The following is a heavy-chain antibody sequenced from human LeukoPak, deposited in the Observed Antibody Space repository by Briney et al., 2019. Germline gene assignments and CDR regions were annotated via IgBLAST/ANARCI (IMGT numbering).Heavy chain of an antibody. D-gene: IGHD5-18*01. J-gene: IGHJ6*02. CDR1: GYTFTSYA. CDR3: AREEYSYGYGIYYYYGMDV. Sequence: SVKVSCKASGYTFTSYAISWVRQAPGQGLEWMGRIIPILGIANYAQKFQGRVTITADKSTSTAYMELSSLRSEDTAVYYCAREEYSYGYGIYYYYGMDVWGQGTTVTVSS. CDR2: IIPILGIA. V-gene: IGHV1-69*04.